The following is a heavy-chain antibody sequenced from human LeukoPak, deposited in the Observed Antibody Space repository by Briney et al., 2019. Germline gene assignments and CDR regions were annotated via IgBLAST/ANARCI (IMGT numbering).Heavy chain of an antibody. V-gene: IGHV3-20*04. CDR2: INWHGDST. Sequence: GRSLRLSCAASGFTFDDYGMSWVRQAPGKGLEWVSGINWHGDSTGYADSVKGRFTICGDNAKNSLYLQMNSLRAEDTALYYCARDLTGYSSSWLPFDYWGQGTLVTVSS. D-gene: IGHD6-13*01. CDR3: ARDLTGYSSSWLPFDY. CDR1: GFTFDDYG. J-gene: IGHJ4*02.